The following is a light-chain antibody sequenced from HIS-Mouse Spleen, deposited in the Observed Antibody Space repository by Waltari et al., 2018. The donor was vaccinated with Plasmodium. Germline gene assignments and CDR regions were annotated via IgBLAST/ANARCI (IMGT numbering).Light chain of an antibody. J-gene: IGLJ3*02. CDR3: YSTDSSGNHRV. Sequence: SYELTPPPSLSVSPGQTARLTCPGDALPKKYAYWYQQKSGQAPGLVIYEDIKRPSGIPERFFGSSSGTMATLTISGAQVEDEADYYCYSTDSSGNHRVFGGGTKLTVL. CDR1: ALPKKY. V-gene: IGLV3-10*01. CDR2: EDI.